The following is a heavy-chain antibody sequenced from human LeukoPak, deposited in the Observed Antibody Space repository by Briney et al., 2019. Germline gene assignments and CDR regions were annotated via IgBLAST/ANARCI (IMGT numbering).Heavy chain of an antibody. D-gene: IGHD5-12*01. CDR1: GFTFSSYH. Sequence: GGSLRLSCAASGFTFSSYHMNWVRRAPGKGLEWVSYISIISSTIYYADSVKGRFTISRDDAKNSVYLQMSSLRAEDTAVYYCARTYERELDYWGQGTLVTVSS. J-gene: IGHJ4*02. CDR2: ISIISSTI. V-gene: IGHV3-48*01. CDR3: ARTYERELDY.